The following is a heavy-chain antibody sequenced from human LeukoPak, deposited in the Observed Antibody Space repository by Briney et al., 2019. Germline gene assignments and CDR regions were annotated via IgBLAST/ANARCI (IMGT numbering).Heavy chain of an antibody. J-gene: IGHJ6*02. V-gene: IGHV3-48*03. CDR2: ISSSGSTI. CDR3: ARDSWTDYYGSGSPSDGMDV. CDR1: GFTFSSYE. Sequence: PGGSLRLSCAASGFTFSSYEMNWVRQAPGKGLEWVSYISSSGSTIYYADSVKGRFTISRDNAKNSLYLQMNSLRAEDTAVYYGARDSWTDYYGSGSPSDGMDVWGQGTTVTVSS. D-gene: IGHD3-10*01.